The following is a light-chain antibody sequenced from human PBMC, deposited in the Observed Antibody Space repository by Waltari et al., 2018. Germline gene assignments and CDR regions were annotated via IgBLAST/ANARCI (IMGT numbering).Light chain of an antibody. V-gene: IGKV4-1*01. J-gene: IGKJ1*01. Sequence: DIVMTQSPDSLAVSLGARATINCKSSQSVLYSSNNNNYLAWYQQKPGQPPKLLIYWASTRESGVPDRFGGSGSGTDFTLTISSLQAEDVAVYYCQQYYSTPWTFAQGTKVEIK. CDR2: WAS. CDR3: QQYYSTPWT. CDR1: QSVLYSSNNNNY.